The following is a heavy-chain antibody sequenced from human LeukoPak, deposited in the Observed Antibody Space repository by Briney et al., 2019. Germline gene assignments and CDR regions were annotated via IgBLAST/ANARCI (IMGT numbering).Heavy chain of an antibody. D-gene: IGHD1-1*01. CDR3: ASWDWNPNYYFDY. V-gene: IGHV1-2*06. CDR1: GYTFTGYY. CDR2: INPNSGGT. Sequence: ASVKVSCKTSGYTFTGYYMHWVRQAPGQGLEWMGRINPNSGGTNYAQKFQGRVAMTRDTSITTAYMELSSLRSDDTAVYYCASWDWNPNYYFDYWGQGTLVTVSS. J-gene: IGHJ4*02.